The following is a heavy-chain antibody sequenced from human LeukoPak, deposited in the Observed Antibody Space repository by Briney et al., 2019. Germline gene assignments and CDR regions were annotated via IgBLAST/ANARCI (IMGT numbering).Heavy chain of an antibody. V-gene: IGHV4-39*07. CDR1: GGSVSTIDYY. D-gene: IGHD3-22*01. J-gene: IGHJ4*02. CDR2: VYYSGST. Sequence: PSETLSLTCTVSGGSVSTIDYYWGWIRQPPGKGLEWIGSVYYSGSTYYNAPLKSRVTIVDTSKNQFSLKLSSVTAADTAVYYCARDSSGYYYFDYWGQGTLVTVSS. CDR3: ARDSSGYYYFDY.